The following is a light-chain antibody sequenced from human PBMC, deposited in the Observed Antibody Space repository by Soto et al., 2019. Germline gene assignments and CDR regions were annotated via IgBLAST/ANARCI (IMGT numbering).Light chain of an antibody. CDR1: ESVSSSY. Sequence: EIVLTQSAGTVSLSPGERATLSCRASESVSSSYLAWYQQKPGQAPRLLIYGASSRATGIPDRFSGSGSGTDFILTISRLEPEDFAVFYCQQYGRSPWTFGQGTKVDIK. J-gene: IGKJ1*01. CDR3: QQYGRSPWT. CDR2: GAS. V-gene: IGKV3-20*01.